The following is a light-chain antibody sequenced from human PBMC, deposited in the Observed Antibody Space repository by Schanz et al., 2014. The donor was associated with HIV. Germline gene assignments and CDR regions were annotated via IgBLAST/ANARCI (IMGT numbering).Light chain of an antibody. CDR3: QQYTDWPTIT. J-gene: IGKJ5*01. CDR2: GAS. CDR1: QSLNRN. V-gene: IGKV3-15*01. Sequence: VMRQSPATLSVSPGGRATLSCRASQSLNRNLAWYQQKPCQAPRLLIYGASTRVTGIPGRIIGSGSGTEFTLAISSLQSEDSAVYYCQQYTDWPTITFGPGTRLEIK.